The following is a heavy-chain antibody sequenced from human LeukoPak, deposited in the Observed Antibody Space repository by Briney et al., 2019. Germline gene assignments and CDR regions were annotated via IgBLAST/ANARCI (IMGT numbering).Heavy chain of an antibody. D-gene: IGHD6-13*01. J-gene: IGHJ4*02. CDR1: GFTFSSYR. V-gene: IGHV3-74*01. CDR3: ARRAAVINSREDY. CDR2: INSDGTST. Sequence: GGSLRLSCVASGFTFSSYRMHWVRQVPGKGLMWVSRINSDGTSTRYADSVKGRFTISRDNAKNTLYLQMNSLRGEDTAVYYCARRAAVINSREDYWGQGTLVSVSS.